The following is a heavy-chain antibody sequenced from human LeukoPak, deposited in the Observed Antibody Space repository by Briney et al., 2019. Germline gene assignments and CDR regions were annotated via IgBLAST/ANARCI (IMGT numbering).Heavy chain of an antibody. D-gene: IGHD3-9*01. CDR2: ISASGSYI. Sequence: GGSLRLSCAASGFTFDTYRTDWVRQAPGKGLEWVSSISASGSYIYYAGSLKGRFTISRDNTKNSLFLQMNSLRAEDTTVYYCARDSTYYDILTCYTTLNCFDPWGRGTLVTVSS. J-gene: IGHJ5*02. V-gene: IGHV3-21*04. CDR3: ARDSTYYDILTCYTTLNCFDP. CDR1: GFTFDTYR.